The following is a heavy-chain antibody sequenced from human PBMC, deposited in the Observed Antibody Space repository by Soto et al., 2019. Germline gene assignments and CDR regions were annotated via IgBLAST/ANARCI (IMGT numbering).Heavy chain of an antibody. D-gene: IGHD4-4*01. CDR3: ARDEAYIYSNSYDY. J-gene: IGHJ4*02. CDR1: GFTFSNYG. V-gene: IGHV3-33*01. Sequence: QAQLVESGGGVVRPGRSLRLSCVASGFTFSNYGMHWVRQAPGKGLEWVAVIWYDGSDKYYADSVKGRFTISRDNSKNTLYLQMNSLRAEDTAVYYCARDEAYIYSNSYDYWGQGTLVTVSS. CDR2: IWYDGSDK.